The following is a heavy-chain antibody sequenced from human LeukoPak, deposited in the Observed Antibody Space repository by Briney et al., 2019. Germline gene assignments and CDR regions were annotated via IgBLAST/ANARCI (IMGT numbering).Heavy chain of an antibody. J-gene: IGHJ2*01. CDR1: GDSIGSSHY. CDR3: ARVVSQAAPDWYMDV. V-gene: IGHV4-38-2*01. Sequence: PSETLSLTCDVSGDSIGSSHYWGWMRQPPGRGLQWSGHVNFHGTSAYNASLRGRGTISIDACKNLFSLRLTSVTGADAAIYYCARVVSQAAPDWYMDVWGGGTVVIVSS. CDR2: VNFHGTS. D-gene: IGHD2-21*01.